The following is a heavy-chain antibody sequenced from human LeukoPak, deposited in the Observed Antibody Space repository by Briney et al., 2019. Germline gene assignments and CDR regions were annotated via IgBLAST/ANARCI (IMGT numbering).Heavy chain of an antibody. J-gene: IGHJ3*02. V-gene: IGHV3-30*12. Sequence: GGSLRLSCAASGFTFSTFGMHWVRQAPGKGLEWVAAISLRGGSKYYADSVKGRFTISGDNSRNTLYLEMSSLRPEDSAVYFCAREPEHNYESSGYFDAFDIWGPGTMVIVSS. CDR2: ISLRGGSK. CDR1: GFTFSTFG. CDR3: AREPEHNYESSGYFDAFDI. D-gene: IGHD3-22*01.